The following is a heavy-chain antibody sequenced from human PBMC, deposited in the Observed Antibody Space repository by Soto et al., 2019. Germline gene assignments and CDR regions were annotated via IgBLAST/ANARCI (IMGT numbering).Heavy chain of an antibody. CDR1: GGSISSGGYS. Sequence: SETLSLTCTVSGGSISSGGYSWNWIRQPPGKGLEWIGYIYHSGYTYYNPSLRSRVTISVDKSKNHFSLKLSSVTAADTAVYYCARDQLEGNWFDPWGQGALVTVSS. V-gene: IGHV4-30-2*01. J-gene: IGHJ5*02. CDR3: ARDQLEGNWFDP. D-gene: IGHD1-1*01. CDR2: IYHSGYT.